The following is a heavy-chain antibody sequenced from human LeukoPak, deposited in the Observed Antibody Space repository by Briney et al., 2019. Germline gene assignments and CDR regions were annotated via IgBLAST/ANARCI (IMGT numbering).Heavy chain of an antibody. CDR3: TKDMEWGMDV. CDR2: IGWDGTNI. D-gene: IGHD3-3*01. Sequence: GGSLRLSCAASGFTVSSNYMSWVRQAPGKGPEWVSLIGWDGTNIDYADSVKGRFTISRDNSKNFVYLQMHSLRTEDTALYYCTKDMEWGMDVWGQGTTVIVSS. J-gene: IGHJ6*02. CDR1: GFTVSSNY. V-gene: IGHV3-43*01.